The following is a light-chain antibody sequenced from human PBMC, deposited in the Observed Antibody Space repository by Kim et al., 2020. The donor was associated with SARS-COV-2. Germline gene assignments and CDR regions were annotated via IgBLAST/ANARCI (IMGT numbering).Light chain of an antibody. CDR3: SAYAGIHKYL. Sequence: GPYDTLSCAGPSQHVGGHVHFSWCQHHPRKTPQPVLFVAIDRPSGVPDRFSGPKSGNSASLTVSGLQAVDEADYYCSAYAGIHKYLFGTGTKVTVL. CDR2: VAI. J-gene: IGLJ1*01. CDR1: SQHVGGHVH. V-gene: IGLV2-8*01.